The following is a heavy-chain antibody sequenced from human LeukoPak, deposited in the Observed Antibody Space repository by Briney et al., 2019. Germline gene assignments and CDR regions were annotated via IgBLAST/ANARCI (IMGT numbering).Heavy chain of an antibody. CDR3: VGSGASTY. J-gene: IGHJ4*02. CDR2: IDSDGRNP. V-gene: IGHV3-74*01. CDR1: GFTIINYW. Sequence: PGGSLRLSCAASGFTIINYWIHWVRQLPGKGLVWVSHIDSDGRNPTYADSVRGRFTISRDNAKNILYLQMNSLRVDDTAVYNCVGSGASTYWGQG.